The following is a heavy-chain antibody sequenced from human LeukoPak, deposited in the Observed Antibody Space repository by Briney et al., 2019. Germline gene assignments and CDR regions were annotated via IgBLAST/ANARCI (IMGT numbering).Heavy chain of an antibody. CDR3: ARKGYCSSTSCYVAGFDP. D-gene: IGHD2-2*01. J-gene: IGHJ5*02. CDR2: IIPIFGTA. Sequence: ASVKVSCKASGGTFSSYAISWVRQAPGQGLEWMGGIIPIFGTANYAQKFQGRVTITADESTSTAYMELSSLRSEDTAVHYCARKGYCSSTSCYVAGFDPWGQGTLVTVSS. CDR1: GGTFSSYA. V-gene: IGHV1-69*13.